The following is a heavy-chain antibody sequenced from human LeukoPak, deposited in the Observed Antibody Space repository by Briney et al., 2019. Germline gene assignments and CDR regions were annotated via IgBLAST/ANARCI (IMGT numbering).Heavy chain of an antibody. J-gene: IGHJ4*02. CDR2: IDSSGTTI. CDR1: GFSFSSYS. Sequence: GGSLRLSCAASGFSFSSYSMNWVRQAPGKGLEWLSYIDSSGTTIFYADSVKGRFTISRDNAKDSLYLQMNSLRAEDTAVYYCARVRTGYYMMTDSWGQGTLVTVSS. D-gene: IGHD3-9*01. V-gene: IGHV3-48*04. CDR3: ARVRTGYYMMTDS.